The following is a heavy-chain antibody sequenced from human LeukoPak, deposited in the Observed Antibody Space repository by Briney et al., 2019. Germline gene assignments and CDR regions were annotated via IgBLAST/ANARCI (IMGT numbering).Heavy chain of an antibody. CDR3: AKELWFVNFYCFDY. J-gene: IGHJ4*02. Sequence: AGGSLRLSCVASGFTFSDHAVSWLRQAPGRGLEWVSAISGGSTSTYYADSVKGRFTISRDNSKNTLYLQMHSLRAEDTAVYYCAKELWFVNFYCFDYWGPGNLLSVSS. CDR2: ISGGSTST. D-gene: IGHD3-10*01. V-gene: IGHV3-23*01. CDR1: GFTFSDHA.